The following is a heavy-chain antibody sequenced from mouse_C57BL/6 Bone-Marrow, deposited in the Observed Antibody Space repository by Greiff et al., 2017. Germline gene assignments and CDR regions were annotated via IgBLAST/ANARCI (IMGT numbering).Heavy chain of an antibody. CDR1: GFTFSSYG. J-gene: IGHJ3*01. Sequence: DVQLVESGGDLVKPGGSLKLSCAASGFTFSSYGMSWVRQTPDKRLEWVATISSGGSYTYYPDSVKGRFTISRDNAKNTLYLQMSSLKSEDTAMYYCARRYGSSWFAYWGQGTLVTVSA. D-gene: IGHD1-1*01. CDR3: ARRYGSSWFAY. V-gene: IGHV5-6*02. CDR2: ISSGGSYT.